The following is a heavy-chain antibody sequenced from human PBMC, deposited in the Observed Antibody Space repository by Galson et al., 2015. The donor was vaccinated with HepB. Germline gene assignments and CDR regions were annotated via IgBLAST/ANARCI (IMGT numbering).Heavy chain of an antibody. D-gene: IGHD3-10*01. J-gene: IGHJ4*02. V-gene: IGHV3-43*01. CDR3: AKDLGLGRGGLDS. CDR2: ISWDGSHI. CDR1: GFTFDDYS. Sequence: SLRLSCAASGFTFDDYSLYWPRQVRGQRPEWISLISWDGSHIFYADSVKGRFTISRDNTNNRLFLEMDSLRPEDSALYHCAKDLGLGRGGLDSWGQGTLVTVSS.